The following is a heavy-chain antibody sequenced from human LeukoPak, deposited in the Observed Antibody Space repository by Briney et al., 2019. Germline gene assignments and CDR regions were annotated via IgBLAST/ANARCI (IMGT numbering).Heavy chain of an antibody. J-gene: IGHJ5*02. CDR3: AKGSTGGKVDWFDP. V-gene: IGHV3-23*01. CDR1: GFIFSDYN. Sequence: GGSLGLSCAASGFIFSDYNMMWVRRAPGKGLQWAATFTAYGGTYYAASVKGRFPISRDNSRDTVSLYMNSLRVEDTAMYYCAKGSTGGKVDWFDPWGPGTLVTVSS. D-gene: IGHD4-23*01. CDR2: FTAYGGT.